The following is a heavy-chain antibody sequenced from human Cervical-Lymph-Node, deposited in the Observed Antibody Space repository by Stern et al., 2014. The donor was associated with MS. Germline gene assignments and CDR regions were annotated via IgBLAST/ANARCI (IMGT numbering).Heavy chain of an antibody. CDR1: GFTFSSYA. J-gene: IGHJ4*02. V-gene: IGHV3-23*04. CDR3: AKDAHGYYDYLLTYYFDY. CDR2: ITGGGVTT. D-gene: IGHD3-9*01. Sequence: EVQLVESGGGLVQPGGSLRLSCAASGFTFSSYALSWVRQTPGKGLEWVSAITGGGVTTYYAASVKGRFTISRDNSKNTLYLQMHSLRADDTAVYYCAKDAHGYYDYLLTYYFDYWGQGTLVTVSS.